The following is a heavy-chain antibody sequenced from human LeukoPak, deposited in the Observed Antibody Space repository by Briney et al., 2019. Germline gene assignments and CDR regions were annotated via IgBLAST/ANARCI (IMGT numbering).Heavy chain of an antibody. CDR1: GFTFSSYA. CDR2: ISGSGGST. CDR3: AKDVDVVAAMSFDY. D-gene: IGHD2-21*02. Sequence: PGGSLRLSCAASGFTFSSYATSWVRQAPGKGLEWVSAISGSGGSTYYADSVKGRFTNSRDNSKNTLYLQMNSLRAEDTAVYYCAKDVDVVAAMSFDYWGQGTLVTVSS. J-gene: IGHJ4*02. V-gene: IGHV3-23*01.